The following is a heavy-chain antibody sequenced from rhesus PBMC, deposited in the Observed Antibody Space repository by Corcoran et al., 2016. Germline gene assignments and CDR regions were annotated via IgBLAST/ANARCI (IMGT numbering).Heavy chain of an antibody. J-gene: IGHJ4*01. CDR2: ISPYKGKK. V-gene: IGHV1-180*01. CDR3: TRAAPPCYFDY. D-gene: IGHD2-15*01. CDR1: GSTLTTYD. Sequence: QVQLVLSGGEIKQPGASVTLSCKASGSTLTTYDIHWVRQAPGQGLEWIGLISPYKGKKCYAENFQGRVTLPTDSSTSAGYMELSSRRSEDTAVYFCTRAAPPCYFDYWGQGVLVTVSS.